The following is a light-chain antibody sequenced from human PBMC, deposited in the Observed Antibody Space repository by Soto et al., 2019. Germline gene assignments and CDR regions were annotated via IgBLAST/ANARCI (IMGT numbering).Light chain of an antibody. J-gene: IGLJ2*01. V-gene: IGLV1-44*01. CDR2: SNN. CDR1: SSNIGSNT. CDR3: AAWDDSLNGHVV. Sequence: QSVLTQPPSASGTPGQRVTISCSGSSSNIGSNTVNWYQQLPGTAPKLLIYSNNQRPSGVPDRFSGSKSGTSASLAISGLQSEDEAGYYCAAWDDSLNGHVVLGGGTKLTVL.